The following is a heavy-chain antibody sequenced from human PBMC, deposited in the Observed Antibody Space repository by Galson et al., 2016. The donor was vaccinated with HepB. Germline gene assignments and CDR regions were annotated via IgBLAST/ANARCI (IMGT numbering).Heavy chain of an antibody. CDR1: GFAYSDYY. V-gene: IGHV3-11*06. CDR3: ARVRGYYGSGTYLYKFDL. D-gene: IGHD3-10*01. Sequence: SLRLSCAASGFAYSDYYMSWIRQAPEKGLEWLSYISGSSSYTDYADAVKGRSTIFRDNAKNSLDLGIDSPRAEDTAVYYCARVRGYYGSGTYLYKFDLWGQGTLVTVSS. J-gene: IGHJ4*02. CDR2: ISGSSSYT.